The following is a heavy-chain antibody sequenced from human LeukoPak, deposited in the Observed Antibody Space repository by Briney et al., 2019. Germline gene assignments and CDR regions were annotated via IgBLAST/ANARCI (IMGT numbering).Heavy chain of an antibody. Sequence: ASVKVSCKASGYTFTNYAISWVRQAPGQGLEWLGSISIYNGITNHAQKFQGRVTMTTDTSTSTAYMELRSLRSDDTAVYYCARYPGSPYYDSSGYYLLGPWGQGTLVTVSS. CDR3: ARYPGSPYYDSSGYYLLGP. J-gene: IGHJ5*02. CDR1: GYTFTNYA. CDR2: ISIYNGIT. V-gene: IGHV1-18*01. D-gene: IGHD3-22*01.